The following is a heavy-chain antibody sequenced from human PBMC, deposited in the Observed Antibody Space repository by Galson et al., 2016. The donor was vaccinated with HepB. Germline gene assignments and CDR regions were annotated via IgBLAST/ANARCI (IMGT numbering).Heavy chain of an antibody. CDR3: ARAFPGGNFDY. J-gene: IGHJ4*02. CDR1: GDSVSSNSAT. CDR2: TYYRSKWYS. Sequence: CAISGDSVSSNSATWNWIRLSPSRGLEWLGRTYYRSKWYSDYAVSVKSRITINPDTSKNQFSLLLNSVTPEDTAVYYCARAFPGGNFDYWGQGTLVTVSS. V-gene: IGHV6-1*01. D-gene: IGHD3-3*02.